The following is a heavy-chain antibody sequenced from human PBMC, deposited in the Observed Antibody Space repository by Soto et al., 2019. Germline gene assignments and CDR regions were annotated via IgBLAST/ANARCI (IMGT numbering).Heavy chain of an antibody. CDR1: GYTFTGYY. J-gene: IGHJ6*02. Sequence: ASVKVSCKAAGYTFTGYYMHWVRQAPGQGLEWMGCINPNNGDTYYAQKFQGRVTMTRDTSISTAYMELSRLRSDDTAVYHCARSSGSYSYYGMDVWGQGTTVTVSS. D-gene: IGHD3-10*01. CDR2: INPNNGDT. CDR3: ARSSGSYSYYGMDV. V-gene: IGHV1-2*02.